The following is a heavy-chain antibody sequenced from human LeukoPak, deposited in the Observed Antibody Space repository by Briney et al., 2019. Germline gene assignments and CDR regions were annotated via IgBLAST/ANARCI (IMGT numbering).Heavy chain of an antibody. J-gene: IGHJ6*02. Sequence: GRSLRLSCAASGFTFSSSGIHWVRQAPGQGLEWVAVIGYDGSNKYYADSVQGRFTISRDNSKNTLFLQMNSLRAEDTAVYYCARGVGSTTYYAMDVWGQGTTVTVSS. V-gene: IGHV3-33*01. CDR1: GFTFSSSG. CDR3: ARGVGSTTYYAMDV. D-gene: IGHD2-2*01. CDR2: IGYDGSNK.